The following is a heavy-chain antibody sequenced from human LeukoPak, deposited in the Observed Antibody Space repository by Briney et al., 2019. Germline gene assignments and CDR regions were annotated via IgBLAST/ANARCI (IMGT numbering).Heavy chain of an antibody. V-gene: IGHV3-23*01. D-gene: IGHD6-6*01. CDR2: ISGSGSRT. J-gene: IGHJ2*01. CDR1: GFTFRSNA. Sequence: PGGSLRLSCAASGFTFRSNAMSWVRQAPGTGLEWVSAISGSGSRTYYADSVKGRFTISRDNSKSTLYLQMNSLRADDTAVYYCAKDPGEQLAPLGWCFELWGRGTLVTVSS. CDR3: AKDPGEQLAPLGWCFEL.